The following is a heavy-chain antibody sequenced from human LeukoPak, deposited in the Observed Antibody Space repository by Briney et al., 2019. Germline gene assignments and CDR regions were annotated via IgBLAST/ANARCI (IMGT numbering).Heavy chain of an antibody. J-gene: IGHJ5*02. Sequence: PGRSLRLSCAASGFTFSSYGMHWVRQAPGKGLEWVAVISYDGSNKYYADSVKGRFTISRDNSKNTLYLQTNSLRAEDTAVYYCANILTSWFDPWGQGTLVTVSS. V-gene: IGHV3-30*18. CDR2: ISYDGSNK. D-gene: IGHD4/OR15-4a*01. CDR3: ANILTSWFDP. CDR1: GFTFSSYG.